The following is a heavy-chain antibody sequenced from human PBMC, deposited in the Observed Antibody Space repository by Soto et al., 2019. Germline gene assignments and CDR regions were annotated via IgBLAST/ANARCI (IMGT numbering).Heavy chain of an antibody. J-gene: IGHJ4*02. CDR1: RLTFSNYA. V-gene: IGHV3-23*01. CDR2: ISGSGDTT. D-gene: IGHD3-10*01. CDR3: AKDPFLIYYGSDNSYNTPREVH. Sequence: PGGSLRLSCVISRLTFSNYALNWVRQAPGKGLEWVSSISGSGDTTYYADSVKGRFTISRDNSKNTLYLQMNSLRPEDTAVYYCAKDPFLIYYGSDNSYNTPREVHWGQGTLVTVSS.